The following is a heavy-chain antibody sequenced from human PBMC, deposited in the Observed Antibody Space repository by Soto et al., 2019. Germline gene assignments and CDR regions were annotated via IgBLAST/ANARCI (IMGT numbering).Heavy chain of an antibody. V-gene: IGHV3-74*01. CDR3: VRGTTAWRGMDY. J-gene: IGHJ4*02. CDR1: GFTFSTYC. Sequence: EVQLVESGGGFNQPGGSLRLSCAASGFTFSTYCMHWVRHTLGTGLVWVSRTCRYGRELYYADSVKGRFTISRDDAKNTLYLQMDSLRVEDTGIYYCVRGTTAWRGMDYWGQGALVTVSS. CDR2: TCRYGREL. D-gene: IGHD1-1*01.